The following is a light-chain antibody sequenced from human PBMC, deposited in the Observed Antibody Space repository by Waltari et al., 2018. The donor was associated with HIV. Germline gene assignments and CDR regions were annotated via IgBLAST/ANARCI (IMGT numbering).Light chain of an antibody. CDR2: QDS. Sequence: YELTQQPPVSVSPVQTARITCSGEKLGKEFVSWFQQRPGQSPVMVIYQDSERPSGIPERFSGSNSGNTATLTISGTQAMDEADYYCQAWDNNIAIFGGGTKLTVL. CDR3: QAWDNNIAI. V-gene: IGLV3-1*01. J-gene: IGLJ2*01. CDR1: KLGKEF.